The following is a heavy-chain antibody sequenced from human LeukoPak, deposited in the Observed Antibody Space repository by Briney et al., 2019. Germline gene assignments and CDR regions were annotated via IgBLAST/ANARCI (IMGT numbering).Heavy chain of an antibody. J-gene: IGHJ4*02. Sequence: GASVKVSCKASGGTFSGYAISWVRQAPGQGPEWMGGIIPIFGTANYAQKFQGRVTITADESTSTAYMELSSLRSEDTAVYYCARKVQYYDFWSGYGSVGYFDYWGQGTLVTVSS. V-gene: IGHV1-69*13. CDR2: IIPIFGTA. D-gene: IGHD3-3*01. CDR1: GGTFSGYA. CDR3: ARKVQYYDFWSGYGSVGYFDY.